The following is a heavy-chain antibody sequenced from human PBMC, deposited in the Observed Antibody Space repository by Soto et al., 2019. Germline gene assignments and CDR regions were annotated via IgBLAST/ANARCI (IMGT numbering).Heavy chain of an antibody. D-gene: IGHD3-10*02. CDR2: IVIGSGST. CDR1: GFTFSSST. Sequence: QIQLVQSGPEVRKPGTTVTVSCKASGFTFSSSTIQWVRQARGQGLEWMGWIVIGSGSTTYAQKFRERITITRDMSNGTAFMDLSSLTSDDTAVYHCAADRDGSMFVAPWGQGTRVTFSS. J-gene: IGHJ5*02. CDR3: AADRDGSMFVAP. V-gene: IGHV1-58*02.